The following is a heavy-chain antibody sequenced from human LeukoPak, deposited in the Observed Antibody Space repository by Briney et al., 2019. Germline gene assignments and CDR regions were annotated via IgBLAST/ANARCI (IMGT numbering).Heavy chain of an antibody. J-gene: IGHJ5*02. D-gene: IGHD1-1*01. CDR1: GYSFTNYY. CDR3: ARADRPQGGPALDRP. V-gene: IGHV1-2*02. Sequence: ASVKVSCKTSGYSFTNYYMHWVRQAPGQGLEWMGWINPNSGGTSSAQKFQGRVTMTRDTSITTVYMEVNRLTSEDTAVYYCARADRPQGGPALDRPWGQGTLVTVSS. CDR2: INPNSGGT.